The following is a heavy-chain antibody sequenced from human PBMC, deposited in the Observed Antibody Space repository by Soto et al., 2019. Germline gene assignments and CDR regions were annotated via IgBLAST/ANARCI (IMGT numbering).Heavy chain of an antibody. J-gene: IGHJ5*01. Sequence: GGSLRLSCAASGFKFSNYAMSWVRQAPGKGLEWVSLISATGGGTYYADSVKGRFTISRDNFKSSLYLQMSSLRAEDTAVYYCAKGKISTTTYTSFDSWGQGTLVTVSS. D-gene: IGHD1-26*01. CDR3: AKGKISTTTYTSFDS. V-gene: IGHV3-23*01. CDR1: GFKFSNYA. CDR2: ISATGGGT.